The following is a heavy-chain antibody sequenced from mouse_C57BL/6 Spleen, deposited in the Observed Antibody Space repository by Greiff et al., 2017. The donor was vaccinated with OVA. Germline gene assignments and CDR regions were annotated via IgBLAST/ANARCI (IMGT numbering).Heavy chain of an antibody. CDR3: AREGDGSSYFDY. CDR1: GFTFSIYA. V-gene: IGHV5-4*01. J-gene: IGHJ2*01. CDR2: ISDGGSYT. D-gene: IGHD1-1*01. Sequence: EVKLVESGGGLVKPGGSLKLSCAASGFTFSIYAMSWVRQTPEKRLEWVATISDGGSYTYYPDNVKGRFTISRDNAKNNLYLQMSHLKSEDTAMYYCAREGDGSSYFDYWGQGTTLTVSS.